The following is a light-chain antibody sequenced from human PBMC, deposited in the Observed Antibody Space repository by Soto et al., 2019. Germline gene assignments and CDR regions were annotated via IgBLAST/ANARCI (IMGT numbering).Light chain of an antibody. Sequence: QSALTQPASVSGSPGQSVTISCTGTSNDIGAYDYVSWYQQVPGKAPKLLIFDVNYRPSEISRRFSGSKSGNSASLTISALQPADEADYYCSAYTNANNITFGGGTKLTVL. V-gene: IGLV2-14*03. J-gene: IGLJ2*01. CDR1: SNDIGAYDY. CDR3: SAYTNANNIT. CDR2: DVN.